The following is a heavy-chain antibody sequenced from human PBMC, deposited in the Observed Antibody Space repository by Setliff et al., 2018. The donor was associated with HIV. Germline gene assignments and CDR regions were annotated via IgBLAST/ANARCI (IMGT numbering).Heavy chain of an antibody. D-gene: IGHD3-10*01. CDR3: AKNVIDRGVQS. J-gene: IGHJ5*02. CDR2: ITGDGHHT. Sequence: GALRLSCVVSGFTFSDYPMTWVRQAPGKGLEYVSSITGDGHHTFYADSVKGRFTVSRDNSKNTLYLQMSTLRAGDSAVYFCAKNVIDRGVQSWGPGTLVTVSS. V-gene: IGHV3-23*01. CDR1: GFTFSDYP.